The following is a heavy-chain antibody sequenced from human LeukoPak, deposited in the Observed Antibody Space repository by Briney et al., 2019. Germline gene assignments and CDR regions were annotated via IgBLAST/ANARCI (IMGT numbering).Heavy chain of an antibody. Sequence: GASVKVSCKASGYTFTSYDINWVRQATGQGLEWMGWMNPNSGNTGYAQKFQGRVTTTRNTSISTAYMELSSLRSEDTAVYYCARGDNCSSTSCPSGIWFDPWGQGTLVTVSS. J-gene: IGHJ5*02. CDR2: MNPNSGNT. D-gene: IGHD2-2*01. V-gene: IGHV1-8*01. CDR1: GYTFTSYD. CDR3: ARGDNCSSTSCPSGIWFDP.